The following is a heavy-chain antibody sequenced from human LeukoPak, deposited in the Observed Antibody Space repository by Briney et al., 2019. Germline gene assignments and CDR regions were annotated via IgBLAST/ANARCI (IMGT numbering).Heavy chain of an antibody. V-gene: IGHV4-61*01. J-gene: IGHJ4*02. CDR1: GGSISSSTYY. D-gene: IGHD6-13*01. CDR3: ARFVDTYSSSWYVGRYYFDY. Sequence: PSETLSLTCIVSGGSISSSTYYWSWVRQPPGKELEWIGYIYYSGSTNYNPSLKSRVTISVDTSKNQFSLKLSSVTAADTAVYYCARFVDTYSSSWYVGRYYFDYWGQGTLVTVSS. CDR2: IYYSGST.